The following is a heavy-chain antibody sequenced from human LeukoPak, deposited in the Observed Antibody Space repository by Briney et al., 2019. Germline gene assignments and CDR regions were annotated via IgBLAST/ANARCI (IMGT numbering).Heavy chain of an antibody. V-gene: IGHV1-46*03. Sequence: ASVKVSCKASGYTFTSYFMHWVRQAPGQGLEWMGIINPSGGSTSYAQKFQGRVTMTRDTSTSTVYMELSSMRSEDTAVYYCVRDGSPNADDYPDYWGQGTLVTVSS. CDR2: INPSGGST. J-gene: IGHJ4*02. D-gene: IGHD5-24*01. CDR1: GYTFTSYF. CDR3: VRDGSPNADDYPDY.